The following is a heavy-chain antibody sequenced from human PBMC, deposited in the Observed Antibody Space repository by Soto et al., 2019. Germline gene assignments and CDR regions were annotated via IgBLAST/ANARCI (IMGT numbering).Heavy chain of an antibody. CDR1: GYSFTSYW. Sequence: PGESLKISCKGSGYSFTSYWIGWVRQMPGKGLELMGIIYPGDSDTRYSPSFQGQVTISADKSISTAYLQWSSLKASDTAMYYCARSRGSITIFGVVIRRLDAFHXWGQVTMVTVS. D-gene: IGHD3-3*01. CDR2: IYPGDSDT. CDR3: ARSRGSITIFGVVIRRLDAFHX. V-gene: IGHV5-51*01. J-gene: IGHJ3*02.